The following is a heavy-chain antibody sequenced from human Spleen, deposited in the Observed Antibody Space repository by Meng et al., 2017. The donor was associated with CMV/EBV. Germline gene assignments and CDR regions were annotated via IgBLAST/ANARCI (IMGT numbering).Heavy chain of an antibody. V-gene: IGHV3-30*02. D-gene: IGHD6-19*01. CDR1: GFTFSTYG. J-gene: IGHJ4*02. Sequence: GGSLRLSCAASGFTFSTYGMHWVRQAPGKGLEWVAIIWYDGSNKYHAASVKGRFTISRDNSKNTLYLQMNSLRGEDTAVYYCAQEVAGPIDWGQGTLVTVSS. CDR2: IWYDGSNK. CDR3: AQEVAGPID.